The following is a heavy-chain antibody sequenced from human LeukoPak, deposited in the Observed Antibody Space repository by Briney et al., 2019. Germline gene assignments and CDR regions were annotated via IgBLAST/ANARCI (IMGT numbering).Heavy chain of an antibody. CDR1: GFTFDDYA. CDR3: AKGLRITIFGVVIKSDYYYGMDV. V-gene: IGHV3-9*01. CDR2: ISWNSGSI. J-gene: IGHJ6*02. Sequence: GRSLRLSCAASGFTFDDYAMHWVRQAPGKGLEWVSGISWNSGSIGYADSVKGRFTISRDNAKNSLYLQMNSLRAEDTALYYCAKGLRITIFGVVIKSDYYYGMDVWGQGTTVTVSS. D-gene: IGHD3-3*01.